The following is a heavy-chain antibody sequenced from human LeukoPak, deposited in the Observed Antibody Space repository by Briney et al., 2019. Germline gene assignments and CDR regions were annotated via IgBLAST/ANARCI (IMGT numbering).Heavy chain of an antibody. CDR1: GFTFSSYA. V-gene: IGHV3-23*01. Sequence: GGSLRLSCAASGFTFSSYAMSWVRQAPGKGLEWVSAISGSGGSTYYADSVKGRFSISRDNSKNTLYLQMNSLRAEDTAVYYCAKGDIVVVPAAAFDYWGQGTLVTVSS. CDR3: AKGDIVVVPAAAFDY. CDR2: ISGSGGST. D-gene: IGHD2-2*01. J-gene: IGHJ4*02.